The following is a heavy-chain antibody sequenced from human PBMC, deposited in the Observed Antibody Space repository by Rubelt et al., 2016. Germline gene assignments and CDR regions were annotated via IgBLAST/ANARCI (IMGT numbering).Heavy chain of an antibody. V-gene: IGHV1-2*02. D-gene: IGHD3-16*01. CDR3: ARDFDWGPDF. CDR1: GFTFSDYY. Sequence: QVQLVQSGAEVKTPGTSVKVSCKTSGFTFSDYYIHWVRQAPGQGLEWMGLINTNNGDTNSAQKFRGRVTMTRETSIRPSYLDLSSRGFDDTAGYYCARDFDWGPDFWGQGTLVTVSS. CDR2: INTNNGDT. J-gene: IGHJ4*02.